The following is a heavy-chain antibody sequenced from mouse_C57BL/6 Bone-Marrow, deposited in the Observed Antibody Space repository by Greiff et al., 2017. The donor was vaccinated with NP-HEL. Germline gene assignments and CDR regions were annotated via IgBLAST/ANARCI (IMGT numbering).Heavy chain of an antibody. D-gene: IGHD1-1*01. CDR3: ASLYYYGTRDYAMDY. CDR2: IDPNSGGT. Sequence: QVQLQQSGAELVKPGASVKLSCKASGYTFTSYWMHWVKQRPGRGLEWIGRIDPNSGGTKYNEKFKSKATLTVDKPSSTAYMQLSSLTSEDSAVYYCASLYYYGTRDYAMDYWGQGTSVTVSS. J-gene: IGHJ4*01. CDR1: GYTFTSYW. V-gene: IGHV1-72*01.